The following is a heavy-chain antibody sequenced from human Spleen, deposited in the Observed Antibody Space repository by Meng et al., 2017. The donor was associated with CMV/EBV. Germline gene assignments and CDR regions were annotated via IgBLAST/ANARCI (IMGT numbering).Heavy chain of an antibody. D-gene: IGHD3-3*01. CDR3: ARGGYDFWSGYPLPYFDY. CDR1: GGSVSSDSYY. Sequence: SETLSLTCTVSGGSVSSDSYYWNWIRQPPGKGLEWIGYIYYSGSTNYNPSLKSPVTISVDTSKNQFSLKLSSVTAADTAVYYCARGGYDFWSGYPLPYFDYWGQGTLVTVSS. V-gene: IGHV4-61*01. CDR2: IYYSGST. J-gene: IGHJ4*02.